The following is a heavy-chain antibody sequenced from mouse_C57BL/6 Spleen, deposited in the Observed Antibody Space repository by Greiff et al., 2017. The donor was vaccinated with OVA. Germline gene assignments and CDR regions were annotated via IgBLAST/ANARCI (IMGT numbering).Heavy chain of an antibody. CDR2: MYPGSGST. Sequence: QVQLQQSGAELVKPGASVKMSCKASGYTFTSSWITWVKQRPGQGLEWIGDMYPGSGSTNYNEKFKSKATLTVDTSSSTAYMQLNILTSENSAVYYYAKRAVYSNFYYAMDYWGQGTSVTVSS. J-gene: IGHJ4*01. D-gene: IGHD2-5*01. V-gene: IGHV1-55*01. CDR1: GYTFTSSW. CDR3: AKRAVYSNFYYAMDY.